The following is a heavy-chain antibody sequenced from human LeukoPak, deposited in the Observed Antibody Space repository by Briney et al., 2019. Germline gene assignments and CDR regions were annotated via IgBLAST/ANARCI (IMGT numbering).Heavy chain of an antibody. D-gene: IGHD1-26*01. CDR1: GGSMSTYY. CDR3: ARSRGRSHADY. CDR2: INHSGST. J-gene: IGHJ4*02. Sequence: KPSETLSLTCTVSGGSMSTYYWSWIRQPRGKGLEWIGEINHSGSTNYNPSLKSRVTISVDTSKNQFSLKLSSVTAADTDVYYCARSRGRSHADYWGQGTLVTVSS. V-gene: IGHV4-34*01.